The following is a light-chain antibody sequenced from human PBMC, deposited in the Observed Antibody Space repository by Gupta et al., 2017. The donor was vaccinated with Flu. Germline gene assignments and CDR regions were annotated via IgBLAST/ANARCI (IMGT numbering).Light chain of an antibody. CDR2: AAS. J-gene: IGKJ2*02. Sequence: DIQMTQSPSSLSASVGDRVTITCRASQSISSYLNWYQQKPGKAPKLLIYAASTWQSGVPSRFGGSGSGTDFTLTISSLQHEDFASYCCQQSDNNFPGNFGQGTKLEIK. V-gene: IGKV1-39*01. CDR1: QSISSY. CDR3: QQSDNNFPGN.